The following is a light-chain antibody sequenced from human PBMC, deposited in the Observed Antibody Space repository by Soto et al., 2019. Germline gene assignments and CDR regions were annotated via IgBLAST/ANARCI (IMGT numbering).Light chain of an antibody. CDR1: ESISRDY. CDR3: QQYGGVPYT. CDR2: GAC. Sequence: EIVLTQSPGTLSLSPGQRATLSCRASESISRDYLAWYQQRLGQSPRLLIYGACSGATGIPDRFSGSGSGTDFTLTISRLEPEAFAIYYCQQYGGVPYTFGQGTKLEIK. J-gene: IGKJ2*01. V-gene: IGKV3-20*01.